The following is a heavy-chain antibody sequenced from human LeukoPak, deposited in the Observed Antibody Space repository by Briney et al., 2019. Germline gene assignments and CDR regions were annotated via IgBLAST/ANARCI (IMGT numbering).Heavy chain of an antibody. V-gene: IGHV1-2*02. CDR1: GYTFTGYY. CDR2: INPNSGGT. Sequence: ASVKVSCKASGYTFTGYYMHWVRQAPGQGLEWMGWINPNSGGTNYAQKFQGRVTMTRDTSISTAYMELSRLRSDDTAVYYCATPAFNWDFFDYWGQGTLVTVSS. CDR3: ATPAFNWDFFDY. J-gene: IGHJ4*02. D-gene: IGHD7-27*01.